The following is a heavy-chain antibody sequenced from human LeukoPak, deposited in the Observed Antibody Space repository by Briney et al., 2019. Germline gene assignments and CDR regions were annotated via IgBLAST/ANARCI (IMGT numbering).Heavy chain of an antibody. J-gene: IGHJ4*02. CDR3: ARGGGRVTYYDFWSGYYTSGGYYFDY. D-gene: IGHD3-3*01. CDR2: IYYSGST. CDR1: GGSISSYY. V-gene: IGHV4-59*01. Sequence: SETLSLTCTVSGGSISSYYWSWIRQPPGKGLEWIGYIYYSGSTNYNPSLKSRVTISVDTSKNQFSLKLSSVTAADTAVYYCARGGGRVTYYDFWSGYYTSGGYYFDYWGQGTLVTVSS.